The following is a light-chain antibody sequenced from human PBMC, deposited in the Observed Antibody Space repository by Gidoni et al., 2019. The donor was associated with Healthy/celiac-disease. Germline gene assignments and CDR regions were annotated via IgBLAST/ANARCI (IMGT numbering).Light chain of an antibody. J-gene: IGLJ2*01. CDR1: SSNIGNNA. Sequence: QSVLTQPPSVSEAPRQRVTISCSGSSSNIGNNAVHWYQQLPGKAPKLLIYYDDLLPSGVSDRFSGSKSGTSASLAISGLQSEDEADYYCAAWDDRLNVVVFGGGTKLTVL. CDR3: AAWDDRLNVVV. CDR2: YDD. V-gene: IGLV1-36*01.